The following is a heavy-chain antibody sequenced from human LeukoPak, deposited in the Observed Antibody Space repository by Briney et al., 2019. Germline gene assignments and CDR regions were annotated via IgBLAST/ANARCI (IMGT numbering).Heavy chain of an antibody. V-gene: IGHV4-38-2*02. CDR2: IYHSGPT. CDR3: ARDLPTGYHDY. D-gene: IGHD1-1*01. J-gene: IGHJ4*02. Sequence: SETLSLTCGVSGYSISSGYRWGWIRQPPGKGLEWIGSIYHSGPTYYNPSLKSRVTISVDTSNNQFSLKLTSVTAADTAVYYCARDLPTGYHDYWGQGSLVTVSS. CDR1: GYSISSGYR.